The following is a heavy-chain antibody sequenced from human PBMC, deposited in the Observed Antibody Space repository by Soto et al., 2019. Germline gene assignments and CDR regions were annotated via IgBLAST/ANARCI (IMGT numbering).Heavy chain of an antibody. CDR1: GGSISSGDYY. CDR3: ARVWSGYPSDDMDV. J-gene: IGHJ6*02. Sequence: QVQLQESGPGLVKPSQTLSLTCTVSGGSISSGDYYWSGIRQPPGKGLEWIGYIYSSGSTYYNPSLKSRVTISVDKSKTQFSLKLSSVTAADTAVYYCARVWSGYPSDDMDVWGQGTTVTVSS. V-gene: IGHV4-30-4*01. D-gene: IGHD3-3*01. CDR2: IYSSGST.